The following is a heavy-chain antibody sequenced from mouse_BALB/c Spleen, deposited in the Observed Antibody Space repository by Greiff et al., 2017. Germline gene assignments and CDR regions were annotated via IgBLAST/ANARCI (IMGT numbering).Heavy chain of an antibody. D-gene: IGHD1-1*01. V-gene: IGHV1S29*02. CDR2: IYPYNGGT. CDR3: ASPYYYGSSYPFNY. Sequence: EVQLQQSGPELVKPGASVKISCKASGYTFTDYNMHWVKQSHGKSLEWIGYIYPYNGGTGYNQKFKSKATLTVDNSSSTAYMELRSLTSEDSAVYYCASPYYYGSSYPFNYWGQGTTLTVSS. CDR1: GYTFTDYN. J-gene: IGHJ2*01.